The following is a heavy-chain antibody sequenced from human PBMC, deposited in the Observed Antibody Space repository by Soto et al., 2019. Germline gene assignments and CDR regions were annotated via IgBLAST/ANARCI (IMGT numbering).Heavy chain of an antibody. V-gene: IGHV4-59*02. J-gene: IGHJ4*02. CDR2: IYASGSP. CDR1: GGSVSVYY. Sequence: NPSETLSLTCTISGGSVSVYYWSWIRQSTGQGLEWIGYIYASGSPYYNPSLRSRVTISADTSKNRISLKLTSPTAADTAVYYCARGVGSSPPQYWGRGTLVTVSS. D-gene: IGHD1-26*01. CDR3: ARGVGSSPPQY.